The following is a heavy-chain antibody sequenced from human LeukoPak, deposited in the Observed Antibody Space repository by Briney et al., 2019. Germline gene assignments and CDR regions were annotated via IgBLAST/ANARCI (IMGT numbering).Heavy chain of an antibody. CDR1: GYTLTSHY. CDR2: INPSGGTT. CDR3: ARDLAHYGSGSRYTSYYFGMEV. D-gene: IGHD3-10*01. J-gene: IGHJ6*02. V-gene: IGHV1-46*01. Sequence: GASVKVSCKASGYTLTSHYMHWVRQAPGQGLEWMGIINPSGGTTRYAQKFQGKVTMTRDTSTSTVYMELSSLRSEDTAMYYCARDLAHYGSGSRYTSYYFGMEVWGQGTTVTVSS.